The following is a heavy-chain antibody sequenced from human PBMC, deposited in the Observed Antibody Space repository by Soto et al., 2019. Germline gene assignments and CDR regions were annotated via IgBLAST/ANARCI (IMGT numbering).Heavy chain of an antibody. Sequence: EVQLVESGGGLVQPGGSLILTCEASGFTFSSNGMNWVRQAPGKGLEWVSFISIGSSTINYADSVRGRFTISRDNAKNSLYLQMKSLRDEDTAVYYCASDWGVYDSDIRTHIPHLDSWGQGTLVTVSS. J-gene: IGHJ4*02. CDR2: ISIGSSTI. CDR3: ASDWGVYDSDIRTHIPHLDS. CDR1: GFTFSSNG. D-gene: IGHD3-22*01. V-gene: IGHV3-48*02.